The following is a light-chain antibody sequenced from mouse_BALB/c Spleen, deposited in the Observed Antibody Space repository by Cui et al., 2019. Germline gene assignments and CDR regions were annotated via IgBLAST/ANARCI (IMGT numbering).Light chain of an antibody. CDR1: SSVSY. Sequence: QIVLTQSPAIMSASLGEEITLTCSASSSVSYRHWYQQKSGTSPKLLIYSTSTLASGVPSRFSGSGSGTFYSLTISSVEAEDAADYYCHQWSSYPCTFGGGTKLEIK. J-gene: IGKJ2*01. V-gene: IGKV4-80*01. CDR2: STS. CDR3: HQWSSYPCT.